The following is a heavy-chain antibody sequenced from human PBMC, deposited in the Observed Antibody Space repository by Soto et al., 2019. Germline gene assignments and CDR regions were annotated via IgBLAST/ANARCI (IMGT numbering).Heavy chain of an antibody. CDR2: IIPILGIA. CDR1: GGTFSSYT. D-gene: IGHD6-19*01. CDR3: AKEYSSGKDY. V-gene: IGHV1-69*08. Sequence: QVQLVQSGAEVKKPGSSVKVSCKASGGTFSSYTISWVRQAPGQGLEWMGRIIPILGIANYAQKFQGRVTITADNSTSTAYMELSSLRSEDTAVYYCAKEYSSGKDYWGQGTLVTVSS. J-gene: IGHJ4*02.